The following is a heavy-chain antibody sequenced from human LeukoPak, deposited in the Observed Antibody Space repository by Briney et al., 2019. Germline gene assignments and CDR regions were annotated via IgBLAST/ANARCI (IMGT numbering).Heavy chain of an antibody. J-gene: IGHJ6*03. CDR2: ISYDGSNK. V-gene: IGHV3-30-3*01. CDR1: GFTFSSYA. CDR3: LTRSLVAVSGNSYMDV. Sequence: GGSLRLSCAASGFTFSSYAMHWVRQAPGKGLEWVAVISYDGSNKYYADSVKGRFTISRDNSKNTLYLQMNSLRVEDTAVYYCLTRSLVAVSGNSYMDVWGKGTTVSVSS. D-gene: IGHD6-19*01.